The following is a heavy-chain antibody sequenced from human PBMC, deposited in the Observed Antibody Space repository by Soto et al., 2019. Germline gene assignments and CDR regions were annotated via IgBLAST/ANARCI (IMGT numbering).Heavy chain of an antibody. D-gene: IGHD3-9*01. J-gene: IGHJ4*02. CDR3: ARLEGLATISYYFDF. Sequence: PSETLSLTCAVYGGSFSGYLWSWIRQSPGKGLEWIGRIDYRGSAYYNPSLQTRVTISLDKSKSQFSLKLNSVTAADSAVYFCARLEGLATISYYFDFWGPGALVTVSS. CDR1: GGSFSGYL. V-gene: IGHV4-34*01. CDR2: IDYRGSA.